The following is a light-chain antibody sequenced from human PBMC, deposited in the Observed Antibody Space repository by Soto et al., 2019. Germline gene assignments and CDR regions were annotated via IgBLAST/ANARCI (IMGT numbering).Light chain of an antibody. Sequence: EIVLTQSPGTLSLSPGERATLSCRASQSVSSSYLAWDQQKPGQAPRLLIYGASSRATGIPDRFSGSGSGTDFILTISRLEPEDFAVYYCQQYGSSPYTFGQGTKLEIK. CDR2: GAS. V-gene: IGKV3-20*01. CDR3: QQYGSSPYT. J-gene: IGKJ2*01. CDR1: QSVSSSY.